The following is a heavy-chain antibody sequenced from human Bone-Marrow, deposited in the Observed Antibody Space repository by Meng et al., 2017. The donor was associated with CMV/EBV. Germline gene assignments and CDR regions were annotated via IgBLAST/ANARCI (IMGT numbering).Heavy chain of an antibody. CDR2: ISYDGSNK. Sequence: GESLKISCAASGFTFSSYAMHWVRQAPGKGLEWVAVISYDGSNKYYADSLKGRFTISRDNAKNSLYLQMNSLRAEDTAVYYCARGRKAKYQMLFDAFDIWGQGTMVTVSS. CDR1: GFTFSSYA. D-gene: IGHD2-2*01. V-gene: IGHV3-30-3*01. J-gene: IGHJ3*02. CDR3: ARGRKAKYQMLFDAFDI.